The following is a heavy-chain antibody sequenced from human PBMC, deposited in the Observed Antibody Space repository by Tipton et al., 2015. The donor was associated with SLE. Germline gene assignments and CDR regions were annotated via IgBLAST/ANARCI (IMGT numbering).Heavy chain of an antibody. Sequence: TLSLTCAVYGGSLSGYYWTWIRQSPGKGLEWIGEVFRSGSANYNPSLESRVTISVDTSKNEFSLTLNSVTAADTAVYYCARGGNRRIDYWDEGALVTVSS. V-gene: IGHV4-34*01. CDR3: ARGGNRRIDY. CDR1: GGSLSGYY. CDR2: VFRSGSA. D-gene: IGHD3-16*02. J-gene: IGHJ4*02.